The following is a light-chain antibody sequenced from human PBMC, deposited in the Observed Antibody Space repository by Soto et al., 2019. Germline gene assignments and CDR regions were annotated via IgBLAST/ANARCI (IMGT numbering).Light chain of an antibody. J-gene: IGKJ5*01. CDR1: QSVSSY. V-gene: IGKV3-11*01. CDR2: DAS. CDR3: QQRSTF. Sequence: EIVLTQSPATLSLSPGERATLSSRASQSVSSYLAWYQQKPGQAPRLLIYDASNRATGIPARFSGSGSGTDFTLTISSLEPEDFAVYYCQQRSTFFGQGTRLEIK.